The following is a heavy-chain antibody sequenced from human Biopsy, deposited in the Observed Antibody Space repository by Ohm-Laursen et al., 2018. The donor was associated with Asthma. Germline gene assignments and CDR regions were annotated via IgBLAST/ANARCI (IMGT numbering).Heavy chain of an antibody. CDR1: GGTFNTYV. D-gene: IGHD2-2*01. CDR3: ARKAGSCISRTCYSLDF. J-gene: IGHJ4*02. Sequence: SVKVSCKSLGGTFNTYVIGWVRQALGQGLEWTGGINSVFGTTTYPQKFQDRVTITADDSTSTLYMELSSLRSEDTAVYYCARKAGSCISRTCYSLDFWGQGTLVTVSS. V-gene: IGHV1-69*13. CDR2: INSVFGTT.